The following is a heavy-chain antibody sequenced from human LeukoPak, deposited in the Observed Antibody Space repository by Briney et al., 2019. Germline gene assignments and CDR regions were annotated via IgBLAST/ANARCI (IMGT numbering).Heavy chain of an antibody. J-gene: IGHJ5*02. Sequence: AGGSLRLSCAASEFSVGSNYMTWVRQAPGKGLEWVSAIDGGVTTYYGDSVKGRFIISRDNSKNILHLQMNSLRVEDTAVYYCARVDFSGWYKGAFDPWGQGTLVTVSS. CDR3: ARVDFSGWYKGAFDP. V-gene: IGHV3-53*01. CDR1: EFSVGSNY. D-gene: IGHD6-19*01. CDR2: IDGGVTT.